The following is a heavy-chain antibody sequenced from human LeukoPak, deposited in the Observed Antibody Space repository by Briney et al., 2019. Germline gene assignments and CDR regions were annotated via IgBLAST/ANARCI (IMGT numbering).Heavy chain of an antibody. D-gene: IGHD5-12*01. Sequence: GGSLRLSCTASGFIFRDHAMSWFRQAPGKGLEWVGFIRTRTYSETTEHAASVKGRFTISRDDSNDIAYLQMNSLKTEDTAVYYCSRNSGTLTGWPFDVWGQGTLVTVSS. CDR2: IRTRTYSETT. V-gene: IGHV3-49*03. CDR1: GFIFRDHA. J-gene: IGHJ4*02. CDR3: SRNSGTLTGWPFDV.